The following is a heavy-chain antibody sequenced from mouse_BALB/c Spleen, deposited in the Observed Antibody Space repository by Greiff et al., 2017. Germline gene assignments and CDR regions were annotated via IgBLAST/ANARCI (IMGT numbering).Heavy chain of an antibody. CDR2: IDPSDSET. V-gene: IGHV1S126*01. D-gene: IGHD2-1*01. J-gene: IGHJ2*01. Sequence: QVQLQQSGPQLVRPGASVKISCKASGYSFTSYWMHWVKQRPGQGLEWIGMIDPSDSETRLNQKFKDKATLTVDKSSSTAYMQLSSPTSEDSAVYSCARRPYGNLYYFDYWGQGTTLTVSS. CDR3: ARRPYGNLYYFDY. CDR1: GYSFTSYW.